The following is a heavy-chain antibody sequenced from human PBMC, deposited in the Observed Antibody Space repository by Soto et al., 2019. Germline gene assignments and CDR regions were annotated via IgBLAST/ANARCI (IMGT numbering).Heavy chain of an antibody. CDR2: INAGNGNT. CDR1: GYTFTSYA. CDR3: ARDRLAKLLWFGEAPRDGMDV. Sequence: ASVKVSCKASGYTFTSYALHWVRQAPGQRLEWMGWINAGNGNTKYSQKFQGRVTITRDTSASTAYMELSSLRSEDTAVYYCARDRLAKLLWFGEAPRDGMDVWRQGTTVTGS. V-gene: IGHV1-3*01. D-gene: IGHD3-10*01. J-gene: IGHJ6*02.